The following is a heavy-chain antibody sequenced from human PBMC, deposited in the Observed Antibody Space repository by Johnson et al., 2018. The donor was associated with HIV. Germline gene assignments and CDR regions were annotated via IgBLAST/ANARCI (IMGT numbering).Heavy chain of an antibody. V-gene: IGHV3-30*03. CDR1: GLTFSNAW. J-gene: IGHJ3*02. CDR3: ARDGLAANAFDT. CDR2: IAYDGGNK. D-gene: IGHD3/OR15-3a*01. Sequence: QVQLVESGGGLVKPGGSLRLSCAASGLTFSNAWMSWVRQAPGKGLEGVAIIAYDGGNKLYADSVKGRFTVSRDNAKNTLYLQMNSLRAEDTAVYYCARDGLAANAFDTWGQGTMVTVSS.